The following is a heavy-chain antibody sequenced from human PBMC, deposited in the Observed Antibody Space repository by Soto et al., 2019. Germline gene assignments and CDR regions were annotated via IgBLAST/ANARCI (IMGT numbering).Heavy chain of an antibody. CDR2: IYHRGST. D-gene: IGHD1-26*01. V-gene: IGHV4-39*01. CDR1: GDSISSSRYY. CDR3: ARQWELSGYYYGMDV. J-gene: IGHJ6*02. Sequence: SETLSLTCTVSGDSISSSRYYWGWVRQPPGKGLEWLGSIYHRGSTYYSPSLKSRVTISVDTSKNQFSLKLSSVTAADTAVYYCARQWELSGYYYGMDVWGQGTTVTVSS.